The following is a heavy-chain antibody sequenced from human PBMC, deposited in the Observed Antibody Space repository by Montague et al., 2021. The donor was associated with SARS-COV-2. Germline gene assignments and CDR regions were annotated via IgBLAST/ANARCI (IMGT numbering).Heavy chain of an antibody. J-gene: IGHJ4*02. Sequence: TLSLTCTVSGDSITSDVSYWSWLRQPAGKGLEWIGRIYTTGSTNYNPSLKSRLTITLDTCKNQFSLKLSSVTAADTAVYYCARDDFRWDFDCWGQGTLVTVSS. V-gene: IGHV4-61*02. CDR2: IYTTGST. D-gene: IGHD2/OR15-2a*01. CDR1: GDSITSDVSY. CDR3: ARDDFRWDFDC.